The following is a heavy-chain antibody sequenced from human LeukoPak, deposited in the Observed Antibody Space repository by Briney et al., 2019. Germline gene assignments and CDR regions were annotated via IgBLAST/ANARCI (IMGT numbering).Heavy chain of an antibody. CDR2: IKQDGSEK. CDR1: GFSFNNYR. D-gene: IGHD3-3*01. CDR3: ARDQVDFWSGNNRGYFDY. V-gene: IGHV3-7*01. Sequence: PGGSLRLSCVASGFSFNNYRMTWVRQAPGKGLEWVANIKQDGSEKQYVDSVKGRFTISRDNAKNSLYLQMNSLRAEDTAVYYCARDQVDFWSGNNRGYFDYWGQGTLVTVSS. J-gene: IGHJ4*02.